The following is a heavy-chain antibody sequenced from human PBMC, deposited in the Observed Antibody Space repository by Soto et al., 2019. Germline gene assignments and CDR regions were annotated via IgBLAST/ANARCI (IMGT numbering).Heavy chain of an antibody. CDR2: IYPGDSDT. J-gene: IGHJ6*02. D-gene: IGHD1-26*01. CDR3: ASGTSYLNYYYGMDV. Sequence: GESLKISFKGSGYSFTSYWIGWVHQMPGKGLEWMGIIYPGDSDTRYSPSFQGQVTISADKSISTAYLQWSSLKASDTAMYYCASGTSYLNYYYGMDVWGQGTTVTVSS. V-gene: IGHV5-51*07. CDR1: GYSFTSYW.